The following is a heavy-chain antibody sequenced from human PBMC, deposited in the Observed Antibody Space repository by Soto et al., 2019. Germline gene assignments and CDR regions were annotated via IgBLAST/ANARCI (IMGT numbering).Heavy chain of an antibody. Sequence: EVQLLESGGGLVKPGGSLRLSCAASGFTFSTYAMAWVRQAPGRGLEWVSGFGSGDTTYYADSVKGRFTISRDNSKSTLFLQMNSLRAADTAIYYCAKDTRGSSSQFVDYWGEGTLVTVSS. D-gene: IGHD6-6*01. V-gene: IGHV3-23*01. CDR1: GFTFSTYA. J-gene: IGHJ4*02. CDR2: FGSGDTT. CDR3: AKDTRGSSSQFVDY.